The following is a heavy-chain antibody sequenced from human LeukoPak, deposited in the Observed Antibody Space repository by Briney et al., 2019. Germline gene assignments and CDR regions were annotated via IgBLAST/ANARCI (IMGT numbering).Heavy chain of an antibody. J-gene: IGHJ4*02. CDR3: ARNEYETLDY. CDR2: ISYDGNNK. Sequence: PGGSLRLSCAASGLTFSSYNMHWVRQAPGKGLEWVAVISYDGNNKYYADSVKGRFTISRDNSKNTLYLQMNSLRAEDTALYYCARNEYETLDYWGQGTLVTVSS. V-gene: IGHV3-30*03. D-gene: IGHD2/OR15-2a*01. CDR1: GLTFSSYN.